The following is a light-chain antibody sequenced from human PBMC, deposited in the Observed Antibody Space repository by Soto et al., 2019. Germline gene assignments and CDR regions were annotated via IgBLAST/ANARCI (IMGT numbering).Light chain of an antibody. J-gene: IGKJ5*01. Sequence: AIQVTQSPSSLSASVGDRVTITCRASQDIRGALAWYQQKPGKAPKLLIYDVSTVQSGVPSRFSGRGSGTEFTLTITSLQPEDFATYYCQQFNIYPITFGQGTRRRLN. CDR2: DVS. CDR3: QQFNIYPIT. V-gene: IGKV1-13*02. CDR1: QDIRGA.